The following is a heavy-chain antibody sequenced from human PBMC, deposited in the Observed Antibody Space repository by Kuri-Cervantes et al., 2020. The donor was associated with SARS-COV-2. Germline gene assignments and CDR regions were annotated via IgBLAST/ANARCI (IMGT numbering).Heavy chain of an antibody. Sequence: LRLSCTVSGGSISSGSYYWSWIRQPAGKGLEWIGRIYTSGSTNYNPSLKSRVTMSVDTSKNQFSLKLTSVTAADTAVYYCTRAGYDNSGYYYSFDFWGQGTLVTVSS. CDR3: TRAGYDNSGYYYSFDF. V-gene: IGHV4-61*02. CDR2: IYTSGST. J-gene: IGHJ4*02. D-gene: IGHD3-22*01. CDR1: GGSISSGSYY.